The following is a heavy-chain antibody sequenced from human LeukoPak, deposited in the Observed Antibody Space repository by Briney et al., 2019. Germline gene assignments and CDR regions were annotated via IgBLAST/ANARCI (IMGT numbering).Heavy chain of an antibody. CDR3: ARGGRDGYNL. CDR1: GYTFTSYD. Sequence: AASVKVSXKASGYTFTSYDINWVRQAPGQGLEWMGWMNPNSGNTGYAQKFQGRVTMTRNTSISTAYMELGSLRSEDTAVYYCARGGRDGYNLWGQGTLVTVSS. V-gene: IGHV1-8*01. D-gene: IGHD5-24*01. CDR2: MNPNSGNT. J-gene: IGHJ5*02.